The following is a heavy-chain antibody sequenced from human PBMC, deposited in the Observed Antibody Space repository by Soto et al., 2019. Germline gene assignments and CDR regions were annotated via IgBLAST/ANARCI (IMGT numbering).Heavy chain of an antibody. CDR1: GFTFSSYA. CDR2: ISGSGGST. CDR3: AIGRYSYGQHYYYGMDV. D-gene: IGHD5-18*01. J-gene: IGHJ6*02. Sequence: PGGSVRLSCAASGFTFSSYAMSWVRQAPGKGLEWVSAISGSGGSTYYADSVKGRFTISRDNSKNTLYLQMNSLRAEDTAVYYCAIGRYSYGQHYYYGMDVWGHMPTVTFSS. V-gene: IGHV3-23*01.